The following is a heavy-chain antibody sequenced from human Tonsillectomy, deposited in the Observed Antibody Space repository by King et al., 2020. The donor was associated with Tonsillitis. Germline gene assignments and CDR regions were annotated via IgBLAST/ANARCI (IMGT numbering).Heavy chain of an antibody. CDR1: GYTFSTSW. Sequence: QLVQSGREVKKPGESLKISCGASGYTFSTSWIGWVRQVPGKGLEWMGMVYPGDSETKYSPSFQGQVTISADKSINTAYLQWNSLRASDTAMYYCARHGWLWIGRGELNYAMDVWGQGTTVTVSS. D-gene: IGHD3-22*01. CDR2: VYPGDSET. CDR3: ARHGWLWIGRGELNYAMDV. J-gene: IGHJ6*02. V-gene: IGHV5-51*01.